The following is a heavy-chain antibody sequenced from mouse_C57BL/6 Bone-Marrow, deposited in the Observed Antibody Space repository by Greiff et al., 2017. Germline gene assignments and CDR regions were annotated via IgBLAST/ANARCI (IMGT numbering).Heavy chain of an antibody. D-gene: IGHD1-1*01. J-gene: IGHJ2*01. CDR3: ARYYGSYFDY. V-gene: IGHV1-64*01. Sequence: VQLQQPGAELVKPGASVKMSCKASGYTFTSYWMHWVKQRPGQGLEWIGMIHPNSGSTNYNEKFKSKATLTVDKSSSTAYMQLSSLTSEDSAVYYCARYYGSYFDYWGQGTTLTVSS. CDR1: GYTFTSYW. CDR2: IHPNSGST.